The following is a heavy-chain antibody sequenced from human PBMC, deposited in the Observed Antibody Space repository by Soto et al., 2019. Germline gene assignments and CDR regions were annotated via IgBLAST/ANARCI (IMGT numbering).Heavy chain of an antibody. V-gene: IGHV1-46*01. CDR2: IKPSDNIV. Sequence: ASVKVSCKTSGYIFSSHYMHWVRQAPGQGLEWMGIIKPSDNIVDYGPKFQGRLTVTRDTSTSTVYMELTSLRSEDTAVYYCARGAHDISTGYYGPAYYVGYWGQGTLVTVSS. D-gene: IGHD3-9*01. J-gene: IGHJ4*02. CDR3: ARGAHDISTGYYGPAYYVGY. CDR1: GYIFSSHY.